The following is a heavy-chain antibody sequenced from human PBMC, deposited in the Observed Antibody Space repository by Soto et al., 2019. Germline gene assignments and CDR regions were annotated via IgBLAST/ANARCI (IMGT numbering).Heavy chain of an antibody. CDR1: VGSISSDY. D-gene: IGHD6-19*01. Sequence: SETLSLTCNVSVGSISSDYWSWIRQPAWKGLEWIGRIYTSGSTNYNPSLKSRVTMSVDTSKNQFSLKLSSVTAADTAVYYCARDHEWLVRNDAFDIWGQGTMVTVS. CDR3: ARDHEWLVRNDAFDI. CDR2: IYTSGST. V-gene: IGHV4-4*07. J-gene: IGHJ3*02.